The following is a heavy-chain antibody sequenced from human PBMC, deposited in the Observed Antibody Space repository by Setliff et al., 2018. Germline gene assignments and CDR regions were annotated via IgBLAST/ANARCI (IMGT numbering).Heavy chain of an antibody. Sequence: ASVKVSCKASGYTFTSYGISWVRQATGQGLEWMGYISAYNGHTNYAEKVQGRIAMTTDTSTNTAYMELRNLRSDDTAVYYCARDTPPRYTGYSDGWAPFDFWGQGTLVTVSS. CDR2: ISAYNGHT. V-gene: IGHV1-18*01. CDR3: ARDTPPRYTGYSDGWAPFDF. CDR1: GYTFTSYG. J-gene: IGHJ4*02. D-gene: IGHD6-19*01.